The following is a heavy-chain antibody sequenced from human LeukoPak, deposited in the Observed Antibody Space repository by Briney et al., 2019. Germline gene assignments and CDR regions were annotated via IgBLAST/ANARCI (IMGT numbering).Heavy chain of an antibody. Sequence: SETLSLTCTVSGGYISSSSYYWGWIRQPPGKGLEWIGSIYYSGSTYYNPSLKSRVTISVDTSKNQFSLKLSSVTAADTAVYYCARRLYDSSGYYPTIFDYWGQGTLVTVSS. CDR2: IYYSGST. V-gene: IGHV4-39*01. J-gene: IGHJ4*02. CDR1: GGYISSSSYY. D-gene: IGHD3-22*01. CDR3: ARRLYDSSGYYPTIFDY.